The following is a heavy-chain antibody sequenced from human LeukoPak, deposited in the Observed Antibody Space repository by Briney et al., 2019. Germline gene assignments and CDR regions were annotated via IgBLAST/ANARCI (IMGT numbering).Heavy chain of an antibody. V-gene: IGHV3-21*01. CDR1: GFTFSSYS. D-gene: IGHD3-3*02. Sequence: GGSLRLSCAASGFTFSSYSMNWVRQAPGEGLEWVSSISSSSSYIYYADSVKGRFTISRDNAKNSLYLQMNSLRAEDTAMYYCAAALPFDYWGQGTLVTVSS. CDR2: ISSSSSYI. J-gene: IGHJ4*02. CDR3: AAALPFDY.